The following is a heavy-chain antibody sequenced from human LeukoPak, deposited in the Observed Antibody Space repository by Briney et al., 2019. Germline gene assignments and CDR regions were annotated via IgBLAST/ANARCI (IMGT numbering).Heavy chain of an antibody. CDR3: ARVRQGHPSWFDP. V-gene: IGHV3-66*01. CDR1: GFTVSTNY. Sequence: PGGSLRLSCAASGFTVSTNYMSWVRQAPGKGLEWVSIIYSGGSTYYADSVKGRFTISRDNSKNTLYLQMNSLRAEDTAVYYCARVRQGHPSWFDPWGQGTLVTVSS. J-gene: IGHJ5*02. CDR2: IYSGGST.